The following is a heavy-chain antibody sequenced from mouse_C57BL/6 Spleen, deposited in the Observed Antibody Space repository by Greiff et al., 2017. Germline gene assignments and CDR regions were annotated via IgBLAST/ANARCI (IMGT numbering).Heavy chain of an antibody. D-gene: IGHD2-3*01. J-gene: IGHJ3*01. CDR1: GYTFTSYW. CDR3: ARGYDGYTAY. Sequence: VQLQESGAELVRPGSSVKLSCKASGYTFTSYWMHWVKQRPIQGLEWIGNIDPSDSATHYNQKFKDKATLTVDKSSSTAYMQLSSLTSEDSAVYYCARGYDGYTAYWGQGTLVTVSA. CDR2: IDPSDSAT. V-gene: IGHV1-52*01.